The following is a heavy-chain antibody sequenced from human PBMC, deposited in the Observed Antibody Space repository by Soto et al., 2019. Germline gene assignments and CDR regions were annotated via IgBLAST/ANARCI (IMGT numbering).Heavy chain of an antibody. CDR1: GDSFNDYY. CDR2: INPYSGVT. Sequence: QVQLVQSGAEVRKPGASVTVSCRSSGDSFNDYYIHWVRHAPGQGLEWMGWINPYSGVTKYAQKFQCSVSMTRATSIRTGYMQLSRLRSDDTAVYYCARESVGATATLDYYYFYMDVWGTGTTVTVSS. CDR3: ARESVGATATLDYYYFYMDV. J-gene: IGHJ6*03. D-gene: IGHD1-26*01. V-gene: IGHV1-2*04.